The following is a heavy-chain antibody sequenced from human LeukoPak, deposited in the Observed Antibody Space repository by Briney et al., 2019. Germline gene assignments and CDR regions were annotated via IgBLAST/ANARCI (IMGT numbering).Heavy chain of an antibody. D-gene: IGHD3-10*01. CDR2: INHSGST. CDR3: ARAKTWGYGSGSYYNGYNWFDP. V-gene: IGHV4-34*01. Sequence: SETLSLTCAVYGGSFSGYYWSWIRQPPGKGLEWIGEINHSGSTNYNPSLKSRVTISVDTSKNQFSLKLSSVTAADTAVYYCARAKTWGYGSGSYYNGYNWFDPWGQGTLVTVSS. CDR1: GGSFSGYY. J-gene: IGHJ5*02.